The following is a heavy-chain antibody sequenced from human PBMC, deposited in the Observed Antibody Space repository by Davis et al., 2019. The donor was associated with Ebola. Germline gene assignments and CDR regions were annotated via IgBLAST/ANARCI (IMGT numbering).Heavy chain of an antibody. D-gene: IGHD3-16*02. CDR1: GYTFTSYA. CDR2: INAGNGNT. J-gene: IGHJ5*02. V-gene: IGHV1-3*01. CDR3: AREVMITFGGVIVRENWFDP. Sequence: ASVKVSCKASGYTFTSYAMHWVRQAPGQRLEWMGWINAGNGNTKYSQKFQGRVTITRDTSASTAYMELSSLRSEDTAAYYCAREVMITFGGVIVRENWFDPWGQGTLVTVSS.